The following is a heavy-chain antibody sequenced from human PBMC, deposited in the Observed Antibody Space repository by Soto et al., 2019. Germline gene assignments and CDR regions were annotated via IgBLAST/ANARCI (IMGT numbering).Heavy chain of an antibody. Sequence: PGGSLRLSCAASGFTFDDYAMHWVRQAPGKGLEWVSGISWNSGSIGYADSVKGRFTISRDNAKNSLYLQMNSLRAEDTALYYCAKAETGTTTEIFDYWGQGTLVTVSS. CDR1: GFTFDDYA. D-gene: IGHD1-7*01. V-gene: IGHV3-9*01. CDR3: AKAETGTTTEIFDY. J-gene: IGHJ4*02. CDR2: ISWNSGSI.